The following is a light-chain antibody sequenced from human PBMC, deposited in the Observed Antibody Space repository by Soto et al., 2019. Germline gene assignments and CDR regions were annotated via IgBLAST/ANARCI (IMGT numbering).Light chain of an antibody. Sequence: DIQMTQSPSTLSASVVDRVTITCRASQSISSWLAWYQQKPGKAPRLLIYKASSLGSGVPSRFSGSGSGTEFTLTISSLQPDDFATYYCQQYNSYSQTFGQGTKV. CDR1: QSISSW. CDR3: QQYNSYSQT. V-gene: IGKV1-5*03. J-gene: IGKJ1*01. CDR2: KAS.